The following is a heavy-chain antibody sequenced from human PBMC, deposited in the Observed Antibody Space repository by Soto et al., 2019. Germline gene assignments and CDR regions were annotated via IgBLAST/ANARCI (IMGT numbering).Heavy chain of an antibody. Sequence: GASVKVSCKASGGTFSSYAISWVRQAPGQGLEWMGGIIPIFGIANYAQKFQGRVTITADESTSTAYMELSSLRSEDTAVYYCAREFPEYSSSPHYNWFDPWGQGTLVTVYS. CDR2: IIPIFGIA. D-gene: IGHD6-6*01. J-gene: IGHJ5*02. CDR3: AREFPEYSSSPHYNWFDP. V-gene: IGHV1-69*13. CDR1: GGTFSSYA.